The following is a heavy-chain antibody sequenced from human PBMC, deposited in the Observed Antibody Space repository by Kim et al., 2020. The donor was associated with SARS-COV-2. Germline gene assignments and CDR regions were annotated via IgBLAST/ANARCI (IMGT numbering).Heavy chain of an antibody. CDR1: GFTFSSYG. CDR3: AKDGAMTYGDYHAFDI. Sequence: GGSLRLSCAASGFTFSSYGMHWVRQAPGKGLEWVAVISYDGSNKYYADSVKGRFTISRDNSKNTLYLQMNSLRAEDTAVYYCAKDGAMTYGDYHAFDIWGQGTMVTVSS. CDR2: ISYDGSNK. D-gene: IGHD4-17*01. V-gene: IGHV3-30*18. J-gene: IGHJ3*02.